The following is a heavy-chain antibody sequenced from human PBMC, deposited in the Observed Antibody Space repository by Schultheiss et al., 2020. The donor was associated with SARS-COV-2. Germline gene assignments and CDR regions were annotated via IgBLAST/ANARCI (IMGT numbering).Heavy chain of an antibody. CDR2: ISSSSSTI. D-gene: IGHD4-17*01. J-gene: IGHJ4*02. CDR1: GFTFSSYI. Sequence: GGSLRLSCAASGFTFSSYIMNWVRQATGKGLEWVTYISSSSSTIYYADSVKGRFTISRDNAKNSLYLQMNSLRAEDTAVYYCARGRLRKDYWGQGTLVTVSS. V-gene: IGHV3-48*01. CDR3: ARGRLRKDY.